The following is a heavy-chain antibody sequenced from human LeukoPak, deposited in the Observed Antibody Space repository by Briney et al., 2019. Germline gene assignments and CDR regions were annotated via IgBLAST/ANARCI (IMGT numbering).Heavy chain of an antibody. CDR3: ERYLAIFDSSNYYMDV. CDR2: ISAHNDNT. V-gene: IGHV1-18*04. J-gene: IGHJ6*03. Sequence: ASETLSCNSSGYTFTIYGSSWVRQARGQGLEKMGGISAHNDNTNYAQELQGRDTMTTETSTTTAYMELLSLSSDDTAVNYGERYLAIFDSSNYYMDVWGKGTTVTVSS. CDR1: GYTFTIYG. D-gene: IGHD3-3*01.